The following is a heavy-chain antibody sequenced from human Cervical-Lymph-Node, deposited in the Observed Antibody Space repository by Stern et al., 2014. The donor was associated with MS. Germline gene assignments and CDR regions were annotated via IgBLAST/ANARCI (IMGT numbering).Heavy chain of an antibody. CDR1: GYTFTSYG. V-gene: IGHV1-18*01. Sequence: VQLVESGAEVRKPGASVKLSCKASGYTFTSYGISWVRQAPGQGLEWMGWISVDNCNTDYAQKFQGRVTMTADTSTDTAYMELRRLRSDETAVYYCAVAAAGTSWFDPWGQGTLVTVTS. D-gene: IGHD6-13*01. CDR3: AVAAAGTSWFDP. CDR2: ISVDNCNT. J-gene: IGHJ5*02.